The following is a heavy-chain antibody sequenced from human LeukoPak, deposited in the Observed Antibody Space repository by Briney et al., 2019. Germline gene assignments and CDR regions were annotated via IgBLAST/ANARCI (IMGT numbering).Heavy chain of an antibody. D-gene: IGHD2-15*01. Sequence: SVTVSRKASGGSLQSGAVSWARQPRGQGPEWMGRIAPILGTPVYAEMFEGRVSITADKYTNTVFMELTSLKFEDTALYYGASGKGFVGHFDSWGQGTLVTVSS. CDR2: IAPILGTP. CDR3: ASGKGFVGHFDS. J-gene: IGHJ4*02. CDR1: GGSLQSGA. V-gene: IGHV1-69*04.